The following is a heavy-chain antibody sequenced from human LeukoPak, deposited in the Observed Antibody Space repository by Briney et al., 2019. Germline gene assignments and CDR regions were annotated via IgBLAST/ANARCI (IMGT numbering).Heavy chain of an antibody. D-gene: IGHD5-18*01. V-gene: IGHV4-38-2*02. CDR3: ASSIPLWLSYFDY. CDR2: IYHSGST. CDR1: GYSISSGYY. J-gene: IGHJ4*02. Sequence: SETLSLTCTVSGYSISSGYYGGWIRQPPGQGLEWIGSIYHSGSTYYNPPLKRRVTISVDTSKNQFSLKLSSVSAADTAVYYCASSIPLWLSYFDYWGQGTLVTVSS.